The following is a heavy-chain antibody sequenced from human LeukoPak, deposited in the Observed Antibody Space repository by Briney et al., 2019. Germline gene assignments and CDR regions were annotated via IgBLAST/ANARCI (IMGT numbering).Heavy chain of an antibody. CDR1: GVSFSGYY. J-gene: IGHJ4*02. D-gene: IGHD2-2*01. CDR3: ARGTIVVVPAAMLAPFFDY. Sequence: SETLSLTCAAYGVSFSGYYWSWIRQPPGKGLEWIGEINHSGSTNYNPSLKSRVTISVDTSKNQFSLKLSSVTAADTAVYYCARGTIVVVPAAMLAPFFDYWGQGTLVTVSS. V-gene: IGHV4-34*01. CDR2: INHSGST.